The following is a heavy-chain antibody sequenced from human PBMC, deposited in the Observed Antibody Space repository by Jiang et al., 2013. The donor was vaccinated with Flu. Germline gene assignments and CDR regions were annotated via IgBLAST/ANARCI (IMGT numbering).Heavy chain of an antibody. Sequence: LVESGGGLVQPGGSLRLSCAASGSTFRSYDMHWVRQATGKGLEWVSTVTKAGDTFYSDSVKGRFTIFRENAKNSLHLQMNSLRAGDTAVYYCAGGVSPTYYYGMDVWGQGTTVTVSS. CDR1: GSTFRSYD. D-gene: IGHD6-6*01. CDR3: AGGVSPTYYYGMDV. V-gene: IGHV3-13*01. CDR2: VTKAGDT. J-gene: IGHJ6*02.